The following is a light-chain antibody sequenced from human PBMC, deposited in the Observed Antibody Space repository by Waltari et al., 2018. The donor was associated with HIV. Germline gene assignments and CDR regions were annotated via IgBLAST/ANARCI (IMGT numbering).Light chain of an antibody. CDR1: QNVGAF. J-gene: IGKJ1*01. CDR3: HQYASFSGT. Sequence: DIRLAQPPSTLSASAGDRHAITCRAGQNVGAFLAWYQQKPGKPPKLLIYQASILEGGVPSRFSGSVSGSDFTLTINGLQSDDFATYYCHQYASFSGTFGQGTKVEL. V-gene: IGKV1-5*03. CDR2: QAS.